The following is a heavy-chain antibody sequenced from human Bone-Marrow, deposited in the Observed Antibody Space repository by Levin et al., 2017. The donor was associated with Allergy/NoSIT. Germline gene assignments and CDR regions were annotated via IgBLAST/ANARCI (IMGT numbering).Heavy chain of an antibody. CDR1: GFTFSSHE. CDR2: ISHDGNTE. J-gene: IGHJ4*02. Sequence: GESLKISCAASGFTFSSHEMHWVRQAPGKGLEWVAFISHDGNTEYYADSVTGRFAVSRDNSKNTVYLQMNSLRREDTAVYYCARDRSETYSFDYCGQGTLVTVSS. V-gene: IGHV3-30*09. CDR3: ARDRSETYSFDY. D-gene: IGHD3-3*01.